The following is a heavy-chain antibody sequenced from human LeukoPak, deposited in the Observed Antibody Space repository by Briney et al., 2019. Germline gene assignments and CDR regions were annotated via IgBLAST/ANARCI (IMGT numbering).Heavy chain of an antibody. V-gene: IGHV4-59*01. D-gene: IGHD5-18*01. CDR2: ISYTGSA. Sequence: SETLSLTCTVSGGSISGYYWNWIRQPPGKGLEWIGYISYTGSADYNYSLKSRVTISVDTSKKQVSLKVTSLTAADTAVYYCARDKQPGDYWGQGTLVTVSS. CDR1: GGSISGYY. J-gene: IGHJ4*02. CDR3: ARDKQPGDY.